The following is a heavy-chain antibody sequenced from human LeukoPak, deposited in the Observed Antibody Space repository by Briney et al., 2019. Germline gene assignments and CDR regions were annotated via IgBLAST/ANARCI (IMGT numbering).Heavy chain of an antibody. CDR2: IKQGGSEK. CDR3: ARAAPRYSSSWYSAFDI. Sequence: GGSLRLSCAASGFTFSSYWMSWVRQAPGKGLEWVANIKQGGSEKYYVDSVKGRYTISRDNAKNSLYLQMNSLRAEDTAVYYCARAAPRYSSSWYSAFDIWGQGTMVTVSS. CDR1: GFTFSSYW. V-gene: IGHV3-7*01. J-gene: IGHJ3*02. D-gene: IGHD6-13*01.